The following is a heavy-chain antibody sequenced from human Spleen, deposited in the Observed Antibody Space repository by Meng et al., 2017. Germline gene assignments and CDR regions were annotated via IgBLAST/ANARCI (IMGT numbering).Heavy chain of an antibody. Sequence: ASVKVSCKASGYTFTDYYVHWVRQAPGQGLEWMGRINPNTGGTNYAQEFLGRVTMTRDTSISTAYMELSSLTSDDAAVFYCSRSTSYYFYFDSWGQGTLVTVSS. J-gene: IGHJ4*02. CDR2: INPNTGGT. CDR1: GYTFTDYY. CDR3: SRSTSYYFYFDS. D-gene: IGHD2/OR15-2a*01. V-gene: IGHV1-2*06.